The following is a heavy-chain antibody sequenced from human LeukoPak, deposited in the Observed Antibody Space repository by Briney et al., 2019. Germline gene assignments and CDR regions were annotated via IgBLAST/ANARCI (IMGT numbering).Heavy chain of an antibody. CDR3: ATHDSSGYISFDY. CDR2: INAGNGNT. Sequence: ASVKVSCKASGYTFTSYAMHWVRQAPGQRLEWMGWINAGNGNTKYSQKFQGRVTITRDTSASTAYMELSSLRSEDTAVYYCATHDSSGYISFDYWGQGTLVTVSS. CDR1: GYTFTSYA. V-gene: IGHV1-3*01. J-gene: IGHJ4*02. D-gene: IGHD3-22*01.